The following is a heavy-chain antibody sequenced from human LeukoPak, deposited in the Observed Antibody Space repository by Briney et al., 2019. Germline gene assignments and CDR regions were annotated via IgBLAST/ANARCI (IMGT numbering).Heavy chain of an antibody. J-gene: IGHJ4*02. CDR2: ISSSSSYI. CDR3: ARVGLGYDFWSGYSVTTEYYFDY. Sequence: GGSLRLSCAASGFTFSSYSMNWVRQAPGKGLEWVSSISSSSSYIYYADSVKGRFTISRDNAKNSLYLQMNSLRAEVTAVYYCARVGLGYDFWSGYSVTTEYYFDYWGQGTLVTVSS. V-gene: IGHV3-21*01. D-gene: IGHD3-3*01. CDR1: GFTFSSYS.